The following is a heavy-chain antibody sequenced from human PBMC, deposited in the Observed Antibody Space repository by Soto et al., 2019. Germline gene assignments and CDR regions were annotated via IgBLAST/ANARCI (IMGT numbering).Heavy chain of an antibody. V-gene: IGHV3-7*03. D-gene: IGHD6-13*01. CDR3: ARGFSAGKRSPPDF. CDR1: GFSFGSFW. Sequence: PGGSLRLSVAASGFSFGSFWMTGVRQAAGKGLEWVSNIKQDGSDKYYVYSVKGRFTISRDNAKNSLYLQMNSLRAQATAVYSSARGFSAGKRSPPDFCGQGSLVPVSS. J-gene: IGHJ4*02. CDR2: IKQDGSDK.